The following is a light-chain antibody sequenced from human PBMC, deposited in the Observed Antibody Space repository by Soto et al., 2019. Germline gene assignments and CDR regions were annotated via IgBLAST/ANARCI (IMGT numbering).Light chain of an antibody. J-gene: IGKJ1*01. CDR1: QSVGSN. Sequence: EVVMTQSPATLSVSPGERATLSCRASQSVGSNFAWYQQKPGQAPRLLIYGASTRATGIPARFSGSGSGTEFTLTISSLQSEDFAVYYCQQYNNWPRTFGQGTKVDIK. V-gene: IGKV3-15*01. CDR2: GAS. CDR3: QQYNNWPRT.